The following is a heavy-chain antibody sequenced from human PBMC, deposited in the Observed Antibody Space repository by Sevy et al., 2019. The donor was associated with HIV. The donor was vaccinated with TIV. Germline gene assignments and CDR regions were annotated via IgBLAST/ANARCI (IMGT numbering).Heavy chain of an antibody. Sequence: GGSLRLSCAASGFTFSSYAMHWVRQAPGKGLEWVAVISYDGSNKYYADSVKGRFTISRDNSKNTLYLQMNSLRAEDTAVYYCASETDYWGQGTLVTVSS. CDR3: ASETDY. CDR2: ISYDGSNK. CDR1: GFTFSSYA. V-gene: IGHV3-30-3*01. J-gene: IGHJ4*02.